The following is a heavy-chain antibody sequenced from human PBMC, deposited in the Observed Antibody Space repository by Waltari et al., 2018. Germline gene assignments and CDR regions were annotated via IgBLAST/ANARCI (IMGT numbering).Heavy chain of an antibody. Sequence: VQLVESGGGLVQPGGSLRLSCSASGFPFTTYWMKWIRQAPGKVLEWVANINPDGSQNVYVDSGNGRFTGSRDNAQNSLYLQMNNLRAEDTAVYYCTTLARGESGDYWGQGTLVTVSS. D-gene: IGHD3-10*01. V-gene: IGHV3-7*01. J-gene: IGHJ4*02. CDR1: GFPFTTYW. CDR3: TTLARGESGDY. CDR2: INPDGSQN.